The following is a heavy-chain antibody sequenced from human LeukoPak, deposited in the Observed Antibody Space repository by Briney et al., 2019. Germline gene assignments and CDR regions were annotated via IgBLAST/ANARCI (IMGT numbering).Heavy chain of an antibody. J-gene: IGHJ3*02. Sequence: PSETLSLTCTVSGYSISSGYYWGWVRQPPGKGLGWIGSIYHSGSTYYNPSLKSRVTISVDTSKNQVSLKLSSVTAADTAVYYCARDRHYYDSSGYYYVLAFDIWGQGTMVTVSS. CDR3: ARDRHYYDSSGYYYVLAFDI. V-gene: IGHV4-38-2*02. CDR1: GYSISSGYY. D-gene: IGHD3-22*01. CDR2: IYHSGST.